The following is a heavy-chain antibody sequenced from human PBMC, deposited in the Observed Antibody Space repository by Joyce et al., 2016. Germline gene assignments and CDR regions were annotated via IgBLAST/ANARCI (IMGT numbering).Heavy chain of an antibody. CDR2: VNPNSVST. CDR3: AREAGLGAGDDAFDV. Sequence: QVQVVQSGAEVRKPGASVKVSCKASGYTFTGYYMHWVRQAPGQGLGWIGWVNPNSVSTKYAEKFQGRVTMTRDTSINTAYMDLSGLRSDDMAIYYCAREAGLGAGDDAFDVWGQGTMITVSS. D-gene: IGHD7-27*01. V-gene: IGHV1-2*02. J-gene: IGHJ3*01. CDR1: GYTFTGYY.